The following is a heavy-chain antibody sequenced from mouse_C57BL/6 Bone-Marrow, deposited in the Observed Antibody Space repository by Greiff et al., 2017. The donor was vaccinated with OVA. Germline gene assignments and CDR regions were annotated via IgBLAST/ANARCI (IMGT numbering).Heavy chain of an antibody. D-gene: IGHD2-4*01. CDR2: ISYDGSN. V-gene: IGHV3-6*01. J-gene: IGHJ2*01. Sequence: EVKVEESGPGLVKPSQSLSLTCSVTGYSITSGYYWNWIRQFPGNKLEWMGYISYDGSNNYNPSLKNRISITRDTSKNQFFLKLNSVTTEDTATYYCARDDYGGYFDYWGQGTTLTVSS. CDR1: GYSITSGYY. CDR3: ARDDYGGYFDY.